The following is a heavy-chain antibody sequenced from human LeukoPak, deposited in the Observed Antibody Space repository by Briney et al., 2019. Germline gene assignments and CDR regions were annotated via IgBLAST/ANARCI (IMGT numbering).Heavy chain of an antibody. D-gene: IGHD3-22*01. CDR2: IYYSGST. Sequence: SETLSLTCTVSGGSISSGGYYWRWIRQHPGKGLEWIGYIYYSGSTYYNPSLKSRVTISVDTSKNQFSLKLSSVTAADTAVYYCARGLRKTYYYDSSGYYYNPFDYWGQGTLVTVSS. V-gene: IGHV4-31*03. J-gene: IGHJ4*02. CDR1: GGSISSGGYY. CDR3: ARGLRKTYYYDSSGYYYNPFDY.